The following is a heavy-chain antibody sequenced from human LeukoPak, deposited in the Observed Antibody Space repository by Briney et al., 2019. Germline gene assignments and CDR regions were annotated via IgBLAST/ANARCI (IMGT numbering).Heavy chain of an antibody. V-gene: IGHV3-23*01. J-gene: IGHJ6*04. CDR3: AKEVGAYYYGSGSYYVKYYGMDV. D-gene: IGHD3-10*01. Sequence: GGSLRLSCAASGFTFSSYAMSWVRQAPGKGLEWVSATSGSGGSTYYADSVKGRFTISRDNSKNTLHLQMNSLRAEDTAVYYCAKEVGAYYYGSGSYYVKYYGMDVWGKGTTVTVSS. CDR1: GFTFSSYA. CDR2: TSGSGGST.